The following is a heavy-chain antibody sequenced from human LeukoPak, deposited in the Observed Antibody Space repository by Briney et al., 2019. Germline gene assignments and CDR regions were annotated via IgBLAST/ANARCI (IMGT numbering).Heavy chain of an antibody. J-gene: IGHJ6*03. D-gene: IGHD3-10*01. V-gene: IGHV4-31*11. CDR1: GGSFSGYY. CDR2: IYYSGST. Sequence: SETLSLTCAVYGGSFSGYYWSWIRQHPGKGLEWIGYIYYSGSTYYNPSLKSRVTISVDTSKNQFSLKLSSVTAADTAVYYCARVPGSYLYYYYYMDVWGKGTTVTVSS. CDR3: ARVPGSYLYYYYYMDV.